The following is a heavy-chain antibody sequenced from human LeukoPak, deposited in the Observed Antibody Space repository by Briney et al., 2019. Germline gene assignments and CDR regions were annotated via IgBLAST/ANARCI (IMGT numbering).Heavy chain of an antibody. CDR3: ASTCHYCGDDDCAL. V-gene: IGHV3-7*01. J-gene: IGHJ1*01. Sequence: PGGSLRLSCAASGFTFSSYAMSWVRQAPGKGLEWVANIHPDGSVQNYVHSVKGRFTISRDNAKNSLYLQINNLRAEDTAVYYCASTCHYCGDDDCALGGQGTLVTVSS. D-gene: IGHD2-21*01. CDR2: IHPDGSVQ. CDR1: GFTFSSYA.